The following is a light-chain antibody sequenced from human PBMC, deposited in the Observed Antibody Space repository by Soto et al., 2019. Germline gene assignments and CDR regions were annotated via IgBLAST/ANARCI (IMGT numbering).Light chain of an antibody. Sequence: DIQMTQSPSSLSASVGDRVTITCRASQTISTTLNWYQQRPGKAPNLLIYASSTLQSGVPPRFSGGGSGTEFTLPISSLQPEDFATYYCQQTYSTPITFGQGTRLEIK. J-gene: IGKJ5*01. CDR1: QTISTT. V-gene: IGKV1-39*01. CDR2: ASS. CDR3: QQTYSTPIT.